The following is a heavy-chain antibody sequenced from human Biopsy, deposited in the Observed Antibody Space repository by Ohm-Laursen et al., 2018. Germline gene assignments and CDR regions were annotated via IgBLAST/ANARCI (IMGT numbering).Heavy chain of an antibody. V-gene: IGHV1-2*02. CDR2: ISPKSGDT. J-gene: IGHJ4*02. Sequence: ASVKVSCEASGFSFTGYYIHWVRQAPGQGLEWMGWISPKSGDTNYAHKFQGNITMTRDTSMSTAYMEMSRLRCDDTAVYYCALQSVAQMKNFDYWGQGTLVTVSS. CDR1: GFSFTGYY. CDR3: ALQSVAQMKNFDY. D-gene: IGHD6-19*01.